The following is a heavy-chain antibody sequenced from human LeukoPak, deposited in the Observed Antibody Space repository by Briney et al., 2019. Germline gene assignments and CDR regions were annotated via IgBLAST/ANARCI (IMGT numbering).Heavy chain of an antibody. CDR2: TYYRSKWYN. V-gene: IGHV6-1*01. CDR3: AREYSSSWSGGYYFDY. Sequence: SQTLSLTCAISGDSVSSNSAAWNWIRQSPSRGLEWLGRTYYRSKWYNDYAVSVKSRITINPDTSKNQFSLQLNSVTPEDTAVYYCAREYSSSWSGGYYFDYWGQGTLVTVSS. D-gene: IGHD6-13*01. J-gene: IGHJ4*02. CDR1: GDSVSSNSAA.